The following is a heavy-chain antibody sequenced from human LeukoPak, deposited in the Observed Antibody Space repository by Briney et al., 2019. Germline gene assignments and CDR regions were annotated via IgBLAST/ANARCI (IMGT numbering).Heavy chain of an antibody. V-gene: IGHV4-39*01. CDR3: ARQSTSMSTC. CDR1: DDSISSSSYY. J-gene: IGHJ4*02. D-gene: IGHD3-3*02. Sequence: PSETLSLTCAVSDDSISSSSYYWGWIRQRPEEGLEWIGGIYYSGTTYYNPSLKSRVTISVDTSKNQFSLKLSSVTAADTALYFCARQSTSMSTCWGQGALVTVSS. CDR2: IYYSGTT.